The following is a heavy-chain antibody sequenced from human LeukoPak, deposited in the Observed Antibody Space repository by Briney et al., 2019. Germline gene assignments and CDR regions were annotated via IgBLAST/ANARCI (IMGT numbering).Heavy chain of an antibody. CDR1: GYSFTSYW. CDR3: ARHPWGSSGWNDYYYCYGMDV. J-gene: IGHJ6*02. V-gene: IGHV5-51*01. Sequence: GESLKISCKGSGYSFTSYWIGWVRQMPGKGLEWMGIIYPGDSDTRYSPSFQGQVTISADKSISTAYLQWSSLKASDTAMYYCARHPWGSSGWNDYYYCYGMDVWGQGTTVTVSS. D-gene: IGHD6-19*01. CDR2: IYPGDSDT.